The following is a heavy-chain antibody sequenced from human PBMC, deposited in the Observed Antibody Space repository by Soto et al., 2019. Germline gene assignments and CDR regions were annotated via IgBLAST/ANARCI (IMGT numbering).Heavy chain of an antibody. CDR2: ISSSGSTI. V-gene: IGHV3-11*01. CDR1: GFTFSDYY. CDR3: ARIRYDFWSAKYYYYYYMDV. D-gene: IGHD3-3*01. Sequence: GGSLRLSCAASGFTFSDYYMSWIRQAPGKGLEWVSYISSSGSTIYYADSVKGRFTISRDNAKNSLYLQMNSLRAEDTAVYYCARIRYDFWSAKYYYYYYMDVWGKGTTVTVSS. J-gene: IGHJ6*03.